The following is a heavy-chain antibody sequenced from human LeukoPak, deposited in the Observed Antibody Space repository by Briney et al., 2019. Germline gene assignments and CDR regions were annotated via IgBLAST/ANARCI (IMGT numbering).Heavy chain of an antibody. CDR1: GASFSSSPYF. D-gene: IGHD6-6*01. CDR2: VSDSGRA. Sequence: SETLSLTCTVSGASFSSSPYFWGWVRQPPGKGLEWVGSVSDSGRAFYSPSLKSRVTISIDTFKNDFSLRLTSVAAADTAVYYCARAGSSIAARPPDYWGQGTLVIVSS. J-gene: IGHJ4*02. V-gene: IGHV4-39*07. CDR3: ARAGSSIAARPPDY.